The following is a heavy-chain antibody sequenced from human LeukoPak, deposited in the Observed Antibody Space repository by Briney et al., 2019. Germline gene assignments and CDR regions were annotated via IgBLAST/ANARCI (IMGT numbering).Heavy chain of an antibody. Sequence: GGSLRLSCEASGITFSDAWMSWVRQVPGKGLEWIALLKSKTDGGTSDYAAPVKGRFTVSRNDAENTLFLQMDSLKIDDTAVYYCIANLDYWGQGTLVTVSS. CDR1: GITFSDAW. CDR3: IANLDY. V-gene: IGHV3-15*01. CDR2: LKSKTDGGTS. D-gene: IGHD1-1*01. J-gene: IGHJ4*02.